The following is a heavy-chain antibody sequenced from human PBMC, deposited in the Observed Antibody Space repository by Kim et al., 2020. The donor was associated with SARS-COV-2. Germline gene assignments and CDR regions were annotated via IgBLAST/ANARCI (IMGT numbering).Heavy chain of an antibody. CDR3: ARDGKPSYMNYYHFHMDV. CDR2: IIPLFGTA. V-gene: IGHV1-69*13. D-gene: IGHD4-4*01. CDR1: GGTFSSHG. J-gene: IGHJ6*01. Sequence: SVKVSCQTSGGTFSSHGITWVRQAPGQGLEWMGGIIPLFGTANYAHKFRGRVTITADESTTTAHMVLTSLTSDDTAVYYCARDGKPSYMNYYHFHMDVW.